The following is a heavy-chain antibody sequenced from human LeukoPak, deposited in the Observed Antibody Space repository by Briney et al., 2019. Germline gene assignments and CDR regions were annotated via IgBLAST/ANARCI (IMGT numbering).Heavy chain of an antibody. CDR3: ARGPGAIYAFDI. CDR2: INSDGSST. V-gene: IGHV3-74*01. D-gene: IGHD3-10*01. J-gene: IGHJ3*02. CDR1: GFTFSSYW. Sequence: GGSLRLSCAASGFTFSSYWMHWVRQAPGKGLVWVSRINSDGSSTSYADSVKGRFTISRDNAKNPLYLQMNSLRAEDTAVYYCARGPGAIYAFDIWGQGTMVTVSS.